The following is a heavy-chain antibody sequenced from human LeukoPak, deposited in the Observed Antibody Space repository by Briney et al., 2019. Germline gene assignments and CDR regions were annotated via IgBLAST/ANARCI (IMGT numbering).Heavy chain of an antibody. V-gene: IGHV5-51*01. CDR3: ARHWWGADIAVAANWFDP. J-gene: IGHJ5*02. CDR2: IHPADSDT. Sequence: GGSLKISCKASGFSFTTYSIAWVRQMPGKGLEWMGIIHPADSDTKYSPSFQGQVTISVDKSLSTAYLQWSSLKASDTAMYYCARHWWGADIAVAANWFDPWGQGTLVTVSS. D-gene: IGHD6-13*01. CDR1: GFSFTTYS.